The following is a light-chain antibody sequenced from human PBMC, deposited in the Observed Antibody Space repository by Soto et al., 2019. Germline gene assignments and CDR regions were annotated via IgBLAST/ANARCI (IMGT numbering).Light chain of an antibody. CDR1: SSNVGTYDL. J-gene: IGLJ2*01. CDR3: CSFAVGAALV. CDR2: EGT. V-gene: IGLV2-23*01. Sequence: QPASVSASPGQSITISCTGTSSNVGTYDLVSWYQHHPDKAPKLIIYEGTKRPSGISSRFSGSKSGNTASLTISGLQAEDDADYYCCSFAVGAALVFGGGTKVTV.